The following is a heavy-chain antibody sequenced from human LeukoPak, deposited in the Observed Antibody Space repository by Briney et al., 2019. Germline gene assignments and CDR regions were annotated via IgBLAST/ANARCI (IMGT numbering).Heavy chain of an antibody. Sequence: SETLSLTCAVYGGSFSGYYWSWIRQPPGKGLEWIGEINHSGSTNYNPSLKSRVTISVDTSKNQFSLKLSSVTAADTAVYYCARGQKHYYGSGSYYSHLVDYWGQGTLVTVSS. D-gene: IGHD3-10*01. J-gene: IGHJ4*02. CDR1: GGSFSGYY. CDR3: ARGQKHYYGSGSYYSHLVDY. CDR2: INHSGST. V-gene: IGHV4-34*01.